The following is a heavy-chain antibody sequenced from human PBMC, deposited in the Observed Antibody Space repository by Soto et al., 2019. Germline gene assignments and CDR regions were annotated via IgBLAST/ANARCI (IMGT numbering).Heavy chain of an antibody. CDR2: IYSGGST. V-gene: IGHV3-53*02. D-gene: IGHD4-17*01. CDR1: GFTVSSNY. CDR3: AKDSAYGDYYYYYGMDV. Sequence: EVQLVETGGGLIQPGGSLRLSCAASGFTVSSNYMSWVRQAPGKGLEWVSIIYSGGSTYYADSVKGRFTISRDSSKNTLYLQMNSLRAEDTAMYYCAKDSAYGDYYYYYGMDVWGQGTTVTVSS. J-gene: IGHJ6*02.